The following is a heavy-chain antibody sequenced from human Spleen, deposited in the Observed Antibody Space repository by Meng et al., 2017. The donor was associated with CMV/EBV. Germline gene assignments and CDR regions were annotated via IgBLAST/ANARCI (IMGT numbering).Heavy chain of an antibody. V-gene: IGHV3-30-3*01. Sequence: LSCAASGFTFSSYAMHWVRQAPGKGLEWVAVISYDGSNKYYADSVKGRFTICRDNSKNTLYLQMNSLRAEDTAVYYCARGTRTLQDYWGQGTLVTVSS. CDR1: GFTFSSYA. CDR3: ARGTRTLQDY. CDR2: ISYDGSNK. J-gene: IGHJ4*02.